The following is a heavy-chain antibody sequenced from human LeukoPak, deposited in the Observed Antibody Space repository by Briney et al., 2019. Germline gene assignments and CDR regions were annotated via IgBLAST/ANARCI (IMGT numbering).Heavy chain of an antibody. CDR1: GITLSNYG. Sequence: PGGSLRLSCAVSGITLSNYGMSRVRQAPGKGLEWVAGISGSGGSTSYADSVKGRFTISRDNPRNTLYLQMNSLRAEDTAVYFCAKRGVVIRVILVGFHKEAYYFDSWGQGALVTVSS. J-gene: IGHJ4*02. CDR3: AKRGVVIRVILVGFHKEAYYFDS. V-gene: IGHV3-23*01. D-gene: IGHD3-22*01. CDR2: ISGSGGST.